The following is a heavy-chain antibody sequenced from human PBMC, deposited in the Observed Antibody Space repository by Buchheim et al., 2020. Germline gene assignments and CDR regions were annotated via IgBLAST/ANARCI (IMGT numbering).Heavy chain of an antibody. CDR3: AKVRSTVTFHYYGMDV. Sequence: QVQLVESGGGVVQPGESLRLSCAASGFAFNTHAMHWVRQAPGKGLEWVAFIWYDGSEKHYIDSVKGRFTISRDNSKNTLYLQMNSLRAEDTAVYYCAKVRSTVTFHYYGMDVWGQGTT. D-gene: IGHD4-11*01. CDR1: GFAFNTHA. CDR2: IWYDGSEK. V-gene: IGHV3-30*02. J-gene: IGHJ6*02.